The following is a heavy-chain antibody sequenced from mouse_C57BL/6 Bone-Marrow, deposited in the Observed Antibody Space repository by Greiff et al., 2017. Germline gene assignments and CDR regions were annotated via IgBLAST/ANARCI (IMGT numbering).Heavy chain of an antibody. CDR3: ARLRVTWGYAMDY. D-gene: IGHD2-3*01. V-gene: IGHV1-55*01. CDR2: IYPGSGST. CDR1: GYTFTSYW. J-gene: IGHJ4*01. Sequence: QVQLKQPGAELVKPGASVKMSCKASGYTFTSYWITWVKQRPGQGLEWIGDIYPGSGSTNYNEKFKSKATLTVDTSSSTAYMQLSSLTSEDSAVYYCARLRVTWGYAMDYWGQGTSVTVSS.